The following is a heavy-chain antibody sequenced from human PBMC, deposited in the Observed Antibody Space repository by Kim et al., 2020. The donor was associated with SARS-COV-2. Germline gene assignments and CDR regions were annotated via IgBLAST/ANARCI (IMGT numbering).Heavy chain of an antibody. CDR2: IYYSGST. CDR3: ASRNLGENAFDI. J-gene: IGHJ3*02. Sequence: SETLSLTCTVSGGSISSSSYYWGWIRQPPGKGLEWIGSIYYSGSTYYNPSLKSRVTISVDTSKNQFSLKLSSVTAADTAVYYCASRNLGENAFDIWGQGT. V-gene: IGHV4-39*01. D-gene: IGHD3-10*01. CDR1: GGSISSSSYY.